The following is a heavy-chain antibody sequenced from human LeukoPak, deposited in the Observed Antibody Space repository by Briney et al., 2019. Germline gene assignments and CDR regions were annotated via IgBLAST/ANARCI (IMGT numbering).Heavy chain of an antibody. CDR3: ARRRQLQKYFQH. CDR2: IYHGGRA. D-gene: IGHD2-2*01. Sequence: SETLSLTFTVSGGSIISDIYFWGWIRQSPGQGLAWIGSIYHGGRAYYDPSFEGRTTISVDVSKNQFSLNLRSVTAADTAVYYCARRRQLQKYFQHWGQGTLVTVSS. CDR1: GGSIISDIYF. V-gene: IGHV4-39*01. J-gene: IGHJ1*01.